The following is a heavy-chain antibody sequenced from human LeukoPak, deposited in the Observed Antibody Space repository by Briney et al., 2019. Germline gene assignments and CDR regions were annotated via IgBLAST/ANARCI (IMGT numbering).Heavy chain of an antibody. CDR1: GFTFSSYA. D-gene: IGHD6-19*01. CDR3: VSTSQWLVQN. V-gene: IGHV3-23*01. CDR2: MSGGGGST. Sequence: GGSLRLSCAASGFTFSSYAMIWVRQAPGKGLEWVSGMSGGGGSTYYADSVKGRFTISRDNSKNTLYLRMNSLRAEDTAVYYCVSTSQWLVQNWGQGTLVTVSS. J-gene: IGHJ4*02.